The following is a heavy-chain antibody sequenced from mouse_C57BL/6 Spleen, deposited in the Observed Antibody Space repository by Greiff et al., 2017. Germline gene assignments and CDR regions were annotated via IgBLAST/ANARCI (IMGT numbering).Heavy chain of an antibody. Sequence: QVQLKQPGAELVKPGASVKLSCKASGYTFTSYWMHWVKQRPGQGLEWIGMIHPNSGSTNYNEKFKSKATLTVDKSSSTAYMQLSSLTSEDSAVYYCASTTVEWYFDVWGTGTTVTVSS. CDR3: ASTTVEWYFDV. J-gene: IGHJ1*03. CDR1: GYTFTSYW. CDR2: IHPNSGST. D-gene: IGHD1-1*01. V-gene: IGHV1-64*01.